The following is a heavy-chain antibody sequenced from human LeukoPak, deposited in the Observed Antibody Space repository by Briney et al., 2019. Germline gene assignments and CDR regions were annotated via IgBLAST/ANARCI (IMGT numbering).Heavy chain of an antibody. CDR3: ARLITGTTTAFDI. V-gene: IGHV4-4*07. CDR2: VYTIGST. Sequence: AETLSLTRSLSGRYLSGYYRTWIRQPAGRGLAWTGWVYTIGSTHYNPSFRTEFTLSVDTSKNQCSLKLSSVTAADTAVYYCARLITGTTTAFDIWGQGTMVTVSS. CDR1: GRYLSGYY. D-gene: IGHD1-7*01. J-gene: IGHJ3*02.